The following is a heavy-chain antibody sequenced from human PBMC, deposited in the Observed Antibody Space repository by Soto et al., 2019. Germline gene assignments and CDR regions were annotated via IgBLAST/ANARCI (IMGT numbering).Heavy chain of an antibody. V-gene: IGHV4-59*08. CDR2: IYYRGSP. CDR1: GGALSRYY. CDR3: GRRTPPGSSSWYTAGYFEL. D-gene: IGHD6-13*01. Sequence: QVQLQASGPGLVKPSETLSLTCTVSGGALSRYYWSWIRQPPGKGLEWIGYIYYRGSPNYNPTLKTRVTTSVDTSNNQFSLKLSSVTAADPPLYYCGRRTPPGSSSWYTAGYFELWGRGTLVTVSS. J-gene: IGHJ2*01.